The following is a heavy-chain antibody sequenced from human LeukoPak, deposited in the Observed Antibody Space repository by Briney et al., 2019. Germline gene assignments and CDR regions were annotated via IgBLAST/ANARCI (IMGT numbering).Heavy chain of an antibody. CDR1: GFTFNTYW. V-gene: IGHV3-74*01. J-gene: IGHJ6*03. D-gene: IGHD2/OR15-2a*01. CDR3: ASQQSFHYYYMDV. Sequence: GGSLRLSGAASGFTFNTYWTHWVRKAPGKGLVWVSSINADGSSTSYADSMKGGFTISRDNAKNTLYLQMNSLRAEDTAVYYCASQQSFHYYYMDVWGKGTTVTVSS. CDR2: INADGSST.